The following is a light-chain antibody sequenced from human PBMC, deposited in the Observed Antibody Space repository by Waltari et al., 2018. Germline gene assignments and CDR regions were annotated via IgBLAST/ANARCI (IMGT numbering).Light chain of an antibody. Sequence: DMQMTQSPSTLSASAGDRVTITCRASQTISNWLAWYQQKPGKAPKLLLYEASILQSGVPSGFSGSGSGTEFILTISSLQPDDFATYYCQQYNSYPYTFGQGTKLEI. V-gene: IGKV1-5*03. CDR1: QTISNW. CDR2: EAS. CDR3: QQYNSYPYT. J-gene: IGKJ2*01.